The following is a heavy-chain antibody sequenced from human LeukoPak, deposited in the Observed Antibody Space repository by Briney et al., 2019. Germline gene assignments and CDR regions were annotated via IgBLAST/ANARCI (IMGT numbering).Heavy chain of an antibody. D-gene: IGHD6-19*01. Sequence: VASVKVSCKASGYTFTSYGISWVRQAPGQGLEWMGWISAYNGNTNYAQKLQGRVTMTTDTSTSTAYMELRSLRSDDTAVYYCARVDHIAVAGTFDYWGQGTLVTVSS. V-gene: IGHV1-18*01. J-gene: IGHJ4*02. CDR3: ARVDHIAVAGTFDY. CDR1: GYTFTSYG. CDR2: ISAYNGNT.